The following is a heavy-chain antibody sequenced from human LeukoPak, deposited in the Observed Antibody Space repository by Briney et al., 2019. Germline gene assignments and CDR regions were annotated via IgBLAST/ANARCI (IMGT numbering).Heavy chain of an antibody. CDR2: INPSGGST. CDR3: ARGYSSGWYTY. V-gene: IGHV1-46*01. Sequence: ASVKVSCKASGYTFTSYGISWVRQAPGQGLEWMGIINPSGGSTSYAQKFQGRVTMTRDMSTSTVYMELSSLRSEDTAVYYCARGYSSGWYTYWGQGTLVTVSS. CDR1: GYTFTSYG. D-gene: IGHD6-19*01. J-gene: IGHJ4*02.